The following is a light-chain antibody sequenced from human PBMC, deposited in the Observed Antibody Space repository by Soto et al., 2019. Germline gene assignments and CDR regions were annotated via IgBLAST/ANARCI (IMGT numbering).Light chain of an antibody. CDR3: QQYGSSLLT. V-gene: IGKV3-20*01. Sequence: EIVMTQSPASLSVSPGERVTLSCTASQSVSSYLAWYQQIPGQAPRLLIYGASSRATGIPDRFSGSGSGTDCTLTISRLEPEDFAVYYCQQYGSSLLTLCGGTKVDIK. CDR2: GAS. J-gene: IGKJ4*01. CDR1: QSVSSY.